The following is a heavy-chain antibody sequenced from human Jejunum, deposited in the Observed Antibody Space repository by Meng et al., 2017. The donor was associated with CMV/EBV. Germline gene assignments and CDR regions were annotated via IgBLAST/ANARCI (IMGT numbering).Heavy chain of an antibody. CDR2: MSYDGSNK. CDR1: GFTFSNYA. D-gene: IGHD1-26*01. CDR3: ARVLKGGTYFDN. V-gene: IGHV3-30*04. Sequence: SGFTFSNYAMHWVRQAPGKGLEWVTFMSYDGSNKYYVDSVKGRFTISRDNSKNTLYLQMNSLRAEDTAVYYCARVLKGGTYFDNWGQGTQVTVSS. J-gene: IGHJ4*02.